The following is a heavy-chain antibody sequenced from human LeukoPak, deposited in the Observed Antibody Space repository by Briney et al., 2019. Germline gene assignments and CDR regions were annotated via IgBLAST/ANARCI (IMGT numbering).Heavy chain of an antibody. Sequence: PGGSLRLSCAASGFTFSSYWMSWVRQAPGKGLEWVANIKQDGSEKYYVDPVKGRFTISRDNAKNSLYLQMNSLRAEDTAVYYCARTETLWFGELFPDYWGQGTLVTVSS. CDR1: GFTFSSYW. V-gene: IGHV3-7*01. CDR2: IKQDGSEK. D-gene: IGHD3-10*01. J-gene: IGHJ4*02. CDR3: ARTETLWFGELFPDY.